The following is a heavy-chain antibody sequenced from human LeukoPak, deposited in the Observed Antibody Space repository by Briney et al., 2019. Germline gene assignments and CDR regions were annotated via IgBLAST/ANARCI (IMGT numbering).Heavy chain of an antibody. D-gene: IGHD1-1*01. J-gene: IGHJ6*02. CDR1: GYTFTSYD. CDR3: VRGQDDAFYYYYGMDV. V-gene: IGHV1-8*01. Sequence: ASVKVSCKASGYTFTSYDINWVRQATGQGLEWMGWMNPNSGNTGYAQKFQGRVTMTRNTSISTAYMELSSLRSEDTAVYYCVRGQDDAFYYYYGMDVWGQGTTVTVSS. CDR2: MNPNSGNT.